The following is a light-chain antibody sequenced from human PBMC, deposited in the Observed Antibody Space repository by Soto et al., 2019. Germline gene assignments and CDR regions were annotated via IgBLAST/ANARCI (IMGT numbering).Light chain of an antibody. J-gene: IGKJ1*01. V-gene: IGKV4-1*01. CDR1: QSVLYSSNNKDY. CDR3: HQYYTTPPT. Sequence: DIVMTQSPDSLAVSLGERATINCKSSQSVLYSSNNKDYLAWYQQKPGQPPKLLIHWASTRESGVPDRFRGSGSGTDFTLTISSLQAEDVAVYYCHQYYTTPPTFGQGTKVEIK. CDR2: WAS.